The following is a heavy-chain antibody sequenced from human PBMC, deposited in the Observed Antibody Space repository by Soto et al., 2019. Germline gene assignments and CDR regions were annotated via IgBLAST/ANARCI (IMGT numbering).Heavy chain of an antibody. Sequence: QVQLVESGGGVVQPGRSLRLSCAASGFTFSNYGMHWVRQAPGKGLEWVAVISYDGSNKYYADSVKGRFTISRDNSKNRLYRQMNSRRAEDTAVYNCAKESQRLSFDYGGRGPLVPVPS. D-gene: IGHD6-25*01. CDR3: AKESQRLSFDY. V-gene: IGHV3-30*18. CDR1: GFTFSNYG. CDR2: ISYDGSNK. J-gene: IGHJ4*02.